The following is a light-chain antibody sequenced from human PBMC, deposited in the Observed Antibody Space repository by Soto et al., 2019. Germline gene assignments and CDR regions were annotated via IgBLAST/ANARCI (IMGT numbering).Light chain of an antibody. V-gene: IGKV3-15*01. J-gene: IGKJ1*01. CDR1: QSVSSN. CDR2: GAS. CDR3: KQYNNWPHT. Sequence: EIVMTQSPATLSVSPGERATLSCRASQSVSSNLAWYQQKPGQAPRLLIYGASTRATGIPARFSGSGSGTEFTLTISRLQSEDFAVSYCKQYNNWPHTFGQGTKVEIK.